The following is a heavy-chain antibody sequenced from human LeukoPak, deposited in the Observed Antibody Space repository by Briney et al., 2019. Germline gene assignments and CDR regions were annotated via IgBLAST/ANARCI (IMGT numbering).Heavy chain of an antibody. Sequence: GGSLRLSCTASGFTFGDYAMSWVRQAPGKGLEWVGFIRSKAYGGTTEYAASVKGRFTISRDDSKSIAYLQMNSLKPEDTAVYYCTREGMSKLMATMDAFDIWGQGTMVTVSS. CDR2: IRSKAYGGTT. CDR3: TREGMSKLMATMDAFDI. CDR1: GFTFGDYA. D-gene: IGHD5-24*01. V-gene: IGHV3-49*04. J-gene: IGHJ3*02.